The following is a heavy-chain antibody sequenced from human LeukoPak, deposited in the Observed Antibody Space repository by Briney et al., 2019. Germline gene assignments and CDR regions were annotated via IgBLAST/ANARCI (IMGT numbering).Heavy chain of an antibody. J-gene: IGHJ4*02. CDR3: AKGGTYSSSKTHYFDY. V-gene: IGHV3-23*01. CDR1: GFTFSSYA. D-gene: IGHD6-6*01. Sequence: PGGSLRLSCAASGFTFSSYAMSWVRQAPGKGLEWVSAISGSGGSTYYADSVKGRFTISRDNSKNTLYLQMNSLRAEDTAVYYCAKGGTYSSSKTHYFDYWGQGTLVTVSS. CDR2: ISGSGGST.